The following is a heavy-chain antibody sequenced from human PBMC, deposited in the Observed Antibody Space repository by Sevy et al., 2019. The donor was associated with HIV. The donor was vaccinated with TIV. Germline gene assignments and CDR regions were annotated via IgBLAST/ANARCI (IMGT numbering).Heavy chain of an antibody. CDR3: ARDQHDYAGNVRTGWFDP. Sequence: GGSLRLSCAASGFTFSSYAMHWVRRAPGKGLEWVADIIYDGSKKYYADSVKGRFTISRDNSKNTLYLQLNSLRAEDTAIYYCARDQHDYAGNVRTGWFDPWGQGTLVTVSS. CDR1: GFTFSSYA. CDR2: IIYDGSKK. V-gene: IGHV3-30*04. J-gene: IGHJ5*02. D-gene: IGHD4-17*01.